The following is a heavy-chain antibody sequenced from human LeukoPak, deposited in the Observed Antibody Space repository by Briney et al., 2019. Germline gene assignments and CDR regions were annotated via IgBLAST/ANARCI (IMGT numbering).Heavy chain of an antibody. J-gene: IGHJ4*02. Sequence: GGSLRLSCAASGFTFSDYYMSWIRQAPGKGLEWVSYISSSGSTIYYADSVKGRFTISRDNAKNSLYLQMNSLRAEDTAVYYCAVPYGSGSYYNSIFDYWGQGTLVTVSS. CDR2: ISSSGSTI. D-gene: IGHD3-10*01. CDR1: GFTFSDYY. CDR3: AVPYGSGSYYNSIFDY. V-gene: IGHV3-11*01.